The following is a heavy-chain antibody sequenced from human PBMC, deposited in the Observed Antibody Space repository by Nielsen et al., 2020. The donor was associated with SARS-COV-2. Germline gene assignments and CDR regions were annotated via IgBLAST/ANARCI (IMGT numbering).Heavy chain of an antibody. D-gene: IGHD3-10*01. CDR3: AKGTSYYGSGSYYFDY. J-gene: IGHJ4*02. Sequence: LKISRAASGFTFDDYAMHWVRPAPGKGLEWVSGISWNSGSIGYADSVKGRFTISRDNAKNSLYLQMNSLRAEDTALYYCAKGTSYYGSGSYYFDYWGQGTLVTVSS. V-gene: IGHV3-9*01. CDR2: ISWNSGSI. CDR1: GFTFDDYA.